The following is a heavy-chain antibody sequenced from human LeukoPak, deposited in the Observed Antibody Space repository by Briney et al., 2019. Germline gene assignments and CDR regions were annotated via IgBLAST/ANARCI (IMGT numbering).Heavy chain of an antibody. Sequence: PSQTLSLTCTVSGGSISSGDYYWSWIRQPPGKGLEWIGYIYYSGSTYYNPSLKSRVTISVDTSKNQFSLKLSSVTAADTAVYYCARVGFPSGGLDSSGYRGIIDYWGQGTLVTVSS. CDR3: ARVGFPSGGLDSSGYRGIIDY. D-gene: IGHD3-22*01. V-gene: IGHV4-30-4*01. CDR2: IYYSGST. J-gene: IGHJ4*02. CDR1: GGSISSGDYY.